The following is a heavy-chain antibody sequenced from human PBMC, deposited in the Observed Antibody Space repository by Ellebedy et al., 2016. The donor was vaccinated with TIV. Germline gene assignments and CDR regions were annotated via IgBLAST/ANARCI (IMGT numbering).Heavy chain of an antibody. D-gene: IGHD2-15*01. CDR2: INPNSGGT. CDR3: ARGQAATHYYYYGMDV. J-gene: IGHJ6*02. V-gene: IGHV1-2*04. Sequence: AASVKVSCKASGYTFTSYGISWVRQAPGQGLEWMGWINPNSGGTNYAQKFQGWVTMTRDTPISTAHMELGRLSSDDTAVYYCARGQAATHYYYYGMDVWGQGTTVPVSS. CDR1: GYTFTSYG.